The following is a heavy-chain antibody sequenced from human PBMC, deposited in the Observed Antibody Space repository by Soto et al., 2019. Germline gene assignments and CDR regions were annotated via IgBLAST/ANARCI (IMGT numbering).Heavy chain of an antibody. J-gene: IGHJ4*02. CDR2: MSGGGGRT. D-gene: IGHD6-19*01. CDR3: SKEAEEGSIGFNHPLDH. Sequence: EVQLLESGGGLVQPGGSLRISCAASGFTFSAYAMSWVRQAPGRGLEWVSVMSGGGGRTHYADSVKGRFTGSRDNSKNTLYLQMSSLRVEDTAVYYCSKEAEEGSIGFNHPLDHWGQGTQVTVSS. V-gene: IGHV3-23*01. CDR1: GFTFSAYA.